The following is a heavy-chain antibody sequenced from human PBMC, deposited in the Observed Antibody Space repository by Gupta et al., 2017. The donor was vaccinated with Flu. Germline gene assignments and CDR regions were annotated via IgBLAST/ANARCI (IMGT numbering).Heavy chain of an antibody. Sequence: QEQVVESVGGVVQPGGSLRLSCAAFGFSFRNYGMHWVRQAPGKGLDWVAVTSYDGSNKFYADSVKGRFTISKDNSKDTLYLQMNSLRTEDTAVYYCAKDWKWNFNNFGMNVWGQGTTVTVSS. CDR2: TSYDGSNK. CDR1: GFSFRNYG. J-gene: IGHJ6*02. V-gene: IGHV3-30*18. D-gene: IGHD1-1*01. CDR3: AKDWKWNFNNFGMNV.